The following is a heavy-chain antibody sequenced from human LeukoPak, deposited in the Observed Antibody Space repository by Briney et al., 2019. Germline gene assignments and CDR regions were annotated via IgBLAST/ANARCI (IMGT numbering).Heavy chain of an antibody. CDR3: ARDYYYDSSGYYYYYYMDV. D-gene: IGHD3-22*01. CDR2: ISAYNGNT. CDR1: GYTFTSYG. Sequence: ASVKVSCKASGYTFTSYGISWVRQAPGQGLEWMGWISAYNGNTNYAQKLQGRVTMTTDTSTSTAYMELRSLRSDDTAVYYCARDYYYDSSGYYYYYYMDVWGKGTTVTLSS. V-gene: IGHV1-18*01. J-gene: IGHJ6*03.